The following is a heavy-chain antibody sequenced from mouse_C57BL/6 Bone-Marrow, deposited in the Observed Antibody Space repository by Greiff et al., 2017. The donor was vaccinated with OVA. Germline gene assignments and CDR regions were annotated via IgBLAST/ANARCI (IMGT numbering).Heavy chain of an antibody. CDR2: ISNGGGST. CDR3: ARHGDYYGSFYAMDY. CDR1: GFTFSDYY. V-gene: IGHV5-12*01. J-gene: IGHJ4*01. D-gene: IGHD1-1*01. Sequence: DVHLVESGGGLVQPGGSLKLSCAASGFTFSDYYMYWVRQTPEKRLEWVAYISNGGGSTYYPDTVKGRFTISRDNAKNTLYLQMSRLKSEDTAMYYCARHGDYYGSFYAMDYWGQGTSVTVSS.